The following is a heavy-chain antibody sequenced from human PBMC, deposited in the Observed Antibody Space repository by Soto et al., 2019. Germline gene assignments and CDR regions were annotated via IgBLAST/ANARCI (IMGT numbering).Heavy chain of an antibody. Sequence: EVQLVESGGGLVKPGGSLRLSCAASGFTFSSYSMNWVRQAPGKGLEWVSSISSSSSYIYYADSVKGRFTISRDNAKNSLYPQMNSLRAEDTAVYYCARDLAHMTTVTDDAFDIWGQGTMVTVSS. CDR3: ARDLAHMTTVTDDAFDI. CDR2: ISSSSSYI. V-gene: IGHV3-21*01. D-gene: IGHD4-17*01. CDR1: GFTFSSYS. J-gene: IGHJ3*02.